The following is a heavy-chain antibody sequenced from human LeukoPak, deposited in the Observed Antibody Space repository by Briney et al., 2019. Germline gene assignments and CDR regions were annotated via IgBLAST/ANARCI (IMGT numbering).Heavy chain of an antibody. Sequence: PGGSLRLSCAASGFTFSSYAMSWVRQAPGKGLEWVSVISGSGGRTYYADSVKGRFTISRDNSKNTLYLQMNSLRAEDTAVYYCAKETTKAPFRPGEAAETKGYFDYWGQGTLVTVSS. V-gene: IGHV3-23*01. CDR2: ISGSGGRT. J-gene: IGHJ4*02. CDR1: GFTFSSYA. D-gene: IGHD3-16*01. CDR3: AKETTKAPFRPGEAAETKGYFDY.